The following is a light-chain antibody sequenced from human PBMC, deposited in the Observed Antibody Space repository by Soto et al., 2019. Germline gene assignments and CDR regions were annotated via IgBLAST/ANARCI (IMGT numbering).Light chain of an antibody. Sequence: DIQMTQSPSTLSASVGDRVTITCRASQSISSWLAWYQQKQGKAPKLLIYKASSLESGVPSRFVGSGSGTEFTLTISSLQPDDFATYDCQQYNSYCTFGQGTKVEIK. CDR2: KAS. V-gene: IGKV1-5*03. CDR1: QSISSW. J-gene: IGKJ1*01. CDR3: QQYNSYCT.